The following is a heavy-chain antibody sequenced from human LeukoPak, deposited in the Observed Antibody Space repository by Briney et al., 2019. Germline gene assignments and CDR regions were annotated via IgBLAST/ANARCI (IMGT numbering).Heavy chain of an antibody. D-gene: IGHD5-24*01. CDR1: GGSVNSDVYY. CDR2: IYNSVST. Sequence: SETMSLTCTVSGGSVNSDVYYWSWIRQPPGKGLECIGYIYNSVSTNYNPSLRSRVTISVDTSKNQFSLKLSSVTAADTAVYYCAGRIGYNGGDAYWGQGTLVTVSS. V-gene: IGHV4-61*08. J-gene: IGHJ4*02. CDR3: AGRIGYNGGDAY.